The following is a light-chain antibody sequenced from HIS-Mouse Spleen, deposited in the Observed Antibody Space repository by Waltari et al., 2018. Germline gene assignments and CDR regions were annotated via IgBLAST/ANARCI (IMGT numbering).Light chain of an antibody. V-gene: IGLV3-25*03. Sequence: SYELTQPPSVSVSPGQTARITCSGDALPKQYAYWYQQKPGQAPVLVIYKDSERPSGIPERFSGSSSGTTVTLTISGVQAEDEADYYCQSADSSGTYVVFGG. CDR2: KDS. J-gene: IGLJ2*01. CDR3: QSADSSGTYVV. CDR1: ALPKQY.